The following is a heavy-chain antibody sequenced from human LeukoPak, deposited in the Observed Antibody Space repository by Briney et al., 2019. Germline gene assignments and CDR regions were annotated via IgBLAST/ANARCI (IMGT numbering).Heavy chain of an antibody. CDR2: MSPNSGDT. Sequence: PGASVKVSCKASGYTFTSYDFNWVRQATGQRPEWMGWMSPNSGDTGYAQKFQDRVTMTRNTSISTAYMELSSLRSDDTAVYYCARVLDGNDGDYWGQGTLVTVSS. CDR3: ARVLDGNDGDY. CDR1: GYTFTSYD. J-gene: IGHJ4*02. V-gene: IGHV1-8*01. D-gene: IGHD4-23*01.